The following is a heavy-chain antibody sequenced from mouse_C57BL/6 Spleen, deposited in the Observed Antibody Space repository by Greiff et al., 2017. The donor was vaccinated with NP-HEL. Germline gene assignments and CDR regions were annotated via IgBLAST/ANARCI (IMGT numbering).Heavy chain of an antibody. CDR2: IHPNSGST. D-gene: IGHD1-1*01. J-gene: IGHJ4*01. V-gene: IGHV1-64*01. CDR1: GYTFTSYW. CDR3: ARGERILRGEAMDY. Sequence: QVQLQQPGAELVKPGASVKLSCKASGYTFTSYWMHWVKQRPGQGLEWIGMIHPNSGSTNYHEKFKSKATLTVDKSSSTAYMQLSSLTSEDSAVYYCARGERILRGEAMDYWGQGTSVTVSS.